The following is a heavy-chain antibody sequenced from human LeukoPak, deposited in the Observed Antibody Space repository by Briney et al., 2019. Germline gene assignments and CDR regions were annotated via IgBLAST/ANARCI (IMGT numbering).Heavy chain of an antibody. CDR1: GGSISSSSYY. D-gene: IGHD6-19*01. CDR3: ARDRYSSGWCNAFDI. Sequence: SETLSLTCTVSGGSISSSSYYWGWIRQPPGKGLEWIGSIYYSGSTYYNPSLKSRVTISVDTSKNQFSPKLSSVTAADTAVYYCARDRYSSGWCNAFDIWGQGTMVTVSS. CDR2: IYYSGST. J-gene: IGHJ3*02. V-gene: IGHV4-39*02.